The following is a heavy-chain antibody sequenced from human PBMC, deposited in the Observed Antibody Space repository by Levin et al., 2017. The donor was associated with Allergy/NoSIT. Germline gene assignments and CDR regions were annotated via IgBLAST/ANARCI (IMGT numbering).Heavy chain of an antibody. CDR1: GFSLSTSGVA. CDR2: IHWDDDK. D-gene: IGHD3-10*01. J-gene: IGHJ4*02. V-gene: IGHV2-5*02. Sequence: SGPTLVKPTQTLTLTCTFSGFSLSTSGVAVGWIRQPPGKALEWLALIHWDDDKYYSPSLKSRLTIAKDTSKNQVVLTMTNMDPVDTATYFCAHKYYYGSGMSFDYWGQGTLVTVSS. CDR3: AHKYYYGSGMSFDY.